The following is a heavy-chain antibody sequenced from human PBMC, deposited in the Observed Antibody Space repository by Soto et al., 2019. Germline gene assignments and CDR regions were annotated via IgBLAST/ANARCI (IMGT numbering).Heavy chain of an antibody. V-gene: IGHV5-51*01. J-gene: IGHJ6*02. CDR1: GYTCTDYV. CDR2: IYPGYSDT. D-gene: IGHD4-4*01. CDR3: ARHPSNSRYYYYAMDV. Sequence: PXDWLKVSCKWPGYTCTDYVIGWVPQLPGKGLEWMGIIYPGYSDTRYSPSFQGHVTITVDKSTNTAYLQWNTLRASDTAMYYRARHPSNSRYYYYAMDVCGQRTTVTVSS.